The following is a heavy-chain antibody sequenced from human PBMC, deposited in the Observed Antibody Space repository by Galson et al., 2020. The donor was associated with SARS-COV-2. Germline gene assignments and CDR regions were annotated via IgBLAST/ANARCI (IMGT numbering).Heavy chain of an antibody. CDR2: TYYRSKWYN. CDR3: ARDPGREGGAGYCSGGSCYSGWFNP. CDR1: GDSVSSNSAA. V-gene: IGHV6-1*01. D-gene: IGHD2-15*01. Sequence: SQTLSLTCAISGDSVSSNSAAWNWIRQSPSRGLEWLGRTYYRSKWYNDYAVSVKSRITINPDTSKNQFSLQLNSVTPEDTAVYYCARDPGREGGAGYCSGGSCYSGWFNPWGQGTLVTVSS. J-gene: IGHJ5*02.